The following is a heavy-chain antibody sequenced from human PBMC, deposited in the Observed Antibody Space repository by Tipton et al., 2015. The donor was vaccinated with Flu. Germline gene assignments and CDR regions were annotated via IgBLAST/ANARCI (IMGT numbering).Heavy chain of an antibody. D-gene: IGHD3-10*01. CDR3: ARFSVRGESDY. Sequence: GLVKPSETLSLTCTVSGGSISSFYWSWIRQPPGKGLEYIGYISYTGSTNYNPSLKSRVTMSVDTSKNQFSLKMSSVTAADTAVYYCARFSVRGESDYWGQGTLVTVSS. CDR2: ISYTGST. CDR1: GGSISSFY. V-gene: IGHV4-59*12. J-gene: IGHJ4*02.